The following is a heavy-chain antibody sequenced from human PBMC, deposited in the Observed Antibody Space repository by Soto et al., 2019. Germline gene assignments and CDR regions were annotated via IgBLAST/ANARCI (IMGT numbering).Heavy chain of an antibody. CDR1: GFTFSSYS. Sequence: GGSLRLSCVASGFTFSSYSMNWVRQAPGKGLEWVSSITRSSNYIYYADSVKGRFTISRDNAKNSLYLQMNSLRAEDTAVYYCARDLPLDYYYYMDVWGKGTTVTVSS. V-gene: IGHV3-21*01. J-gene: IGHJ6*03. CDR2: ITRSSNYI. CDR3: ARDLPLDYYYYMDV.